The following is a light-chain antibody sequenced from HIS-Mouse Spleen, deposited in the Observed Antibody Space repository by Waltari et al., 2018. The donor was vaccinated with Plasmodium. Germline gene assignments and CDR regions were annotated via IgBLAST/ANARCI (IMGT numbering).Light chain of an antibody. V-gene: IGKV3-20*01. CDR1: QSVSSSY. Sequence: EIVLTQSPGTLSLSPGERALSCRASQSVSSSYLAWYQQKPGQAPRLLIYGASSRATGIPDRFSGSGSGTDFTLTISRLEPEDLAVYYCQQYGSSPLTFGGGTKVEIK. CDR3: QQYGSSPLT. CDR2: GAS. J-gene: IGKJ4*01.